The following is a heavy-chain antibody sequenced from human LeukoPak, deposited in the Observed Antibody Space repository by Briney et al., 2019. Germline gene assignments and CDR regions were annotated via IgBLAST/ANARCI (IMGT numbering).Heavy chain of an antibody. CDR2: FERKADGGTV. V-gene: IGHV3-15*04. D-gene: IGHD3-10*01. CDR1: GFTFSTYW. CDR3: TTGGHYYGS. Sequence: GGSLRLSCAASGFTFSTYWMHWVRQAPGKGLEWVGRFERKADGGTVDYDAPVKGRFTISGDDSKNTLFLQMNSLEIDDTAVYYCTTGGHYYGSWGQGTLVTVSS. J-gene: IGHJ5*02.